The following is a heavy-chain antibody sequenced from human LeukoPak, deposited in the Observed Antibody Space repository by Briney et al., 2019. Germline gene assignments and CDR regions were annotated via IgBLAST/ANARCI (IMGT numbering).Heavy chain of an antibody. Sequence: VASVKASCKASGYTFTSYGISWVRHAPGQGLEWMGWISAYNGNTNYAQKLQGRVTMTTDTSTSTAYMELRSLRSDDTAVYYCARGRVTLAAAGTGNWFDPWGQGTLVTVSS. V-gene: IGHV1-18*04. J-gene: IGHJ5*02. CDR2: ISAYNGNT. D-gene: IGHD6-13*01. CDR3: ARGRVTLAAAGTGNWFDP. CDR1: GYTFTSYG.